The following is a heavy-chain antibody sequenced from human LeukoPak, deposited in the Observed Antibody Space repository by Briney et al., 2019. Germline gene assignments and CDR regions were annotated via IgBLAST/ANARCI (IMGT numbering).Heavy chain of an antibody. CDR1: GGSISSGDYY. Sequence: SETLSLTCTVSGGSISSGDYYWSWIRQPPGKGLEWIGYIYYSGSTNYNPSLKSRVTISVDTSKNQFSLKLSSVTAADTAVYYCARGSYDFWSGYPWSFDYWGQGTLVTVSS. J-gene: IGHJ4*02. CDR2: IYYSGST. D-gene: IGHD3-3*01. CDR3: ARGSYDFWSGYPWSFDY. V-gene: IGHV4-61*08.